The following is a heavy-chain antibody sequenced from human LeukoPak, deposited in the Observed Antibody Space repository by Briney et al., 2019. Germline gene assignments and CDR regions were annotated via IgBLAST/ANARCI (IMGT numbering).Heavy chain of an antibody. Sequence: PGGSLRLSCAASGFTFSSYSMNWVRRAPGKGLEWVSYISSSSSTIYYADSVKGRFTISRDNAKNSLYLQMNSLRAEDTAVYYCARVRAEGDYWGQGTLVTVSS. CDR1: GFTFSSYS. CDR2: ISSSSSTI. J-gene: IGHJ4*02. CDR3: ARVRAEGDY. V-gene: IGHV3-48*01.